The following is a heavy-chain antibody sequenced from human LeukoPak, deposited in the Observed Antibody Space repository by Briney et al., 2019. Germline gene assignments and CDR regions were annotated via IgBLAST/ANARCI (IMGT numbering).Heavy chain of an antibody. CDR2: IIPIFGTA. CDR1: GGTFSSYA. J-gene: IGHJ3*02. CDR3: AGMGTITYYYDSRGALDAFDI. D-gene: IGHD3-22*01. Sequence: SVKVSCKASGGTFSSYAISWVRQAPGQGLEWMGGIIPIFGTANYAQKFQGRVTITADESTSTAYMELSSLRSEDTAVYYCAGMGTITYYYDSRGALDAFDIWGQGTMVTVSS. V-gene: IGHV1-69*13.